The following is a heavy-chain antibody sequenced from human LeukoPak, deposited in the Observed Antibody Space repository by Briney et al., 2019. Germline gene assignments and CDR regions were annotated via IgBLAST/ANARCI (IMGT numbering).Heavy chain of an antibody. CDR1: GFTFSSYA. CDR2: ISYDGSNK. Sequence: PGGSLRLSCAASGFTFSSYAMHWVRQAPGKGLEWVAVISYDGSNKYYADSVKGRFTISRDNSKNTLYLQMNSLRAEDTAVYYCVKVKDSTYYDFWSGYYTGYYFDYWGQGTLVTVSS. J-gene: IGHJ4*02. CDR3: VKVKDSTYYDFWSGYYTGYYFDY. D-gene: IGHD3-3*01. V-gene: IGHV3-30-3*01.